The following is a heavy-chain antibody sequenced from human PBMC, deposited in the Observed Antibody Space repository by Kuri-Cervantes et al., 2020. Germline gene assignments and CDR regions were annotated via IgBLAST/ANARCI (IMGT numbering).Heavy chain of an antibody. V-gene: IGHV1-2*02. D-gene: IGHD5-18*01. Sequence: ASVKVSCKASGYTFTGYYMHWVRQAPGQGLEWMGWINPNSGGTNYAQKFQGRVTMTRDTSISTAYMELSSLRSEDTAVNYCATSSGYTAMAAFDYWGQGTLVTVSS. J-gene: IGHJ4*02. CDR2: INPNSGGT. CDR3: ATSSGYTAMAAFDY. CDR1: GYTFTGYY.